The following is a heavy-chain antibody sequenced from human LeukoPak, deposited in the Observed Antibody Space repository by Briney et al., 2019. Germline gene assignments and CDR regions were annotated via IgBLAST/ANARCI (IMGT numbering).Heavy chain of an antibody. D-gene: IGHD6-13*01. Sequence: SETLSLTCTVSGASMTNYYWSWIRQPPGKGLEWIGYIYYSGSTNYNPSLKSRVTISVDTSKNQFSLKLSSVTAADTAVYYCARGPAGAAAGGNFDYWGQGTLVTVSS. V-gene: IGHV4-59*01. J-gene: IGHJ4*02. CDR2: IYYSGST. CDR3: ARGPAGAAAGGNFDY. CDR1: GASMTNYY.